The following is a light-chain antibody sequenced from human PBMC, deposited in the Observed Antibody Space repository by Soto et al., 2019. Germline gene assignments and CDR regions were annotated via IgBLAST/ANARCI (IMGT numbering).Light chain of an antibody. Sequence: ESVLTQSPATLSLSPGERATLSCRASQSVSSYLAWYQQKPGQAPRLLIYDASNRATGIPARFSGSGSGTDFTLTISSLEPEDFAVYYCQQRSNWTLLTLGGGTKVDNK. J-gene: IGKJ4*01. CDR3: QQRSNWTLLT. V-gene: IGKV3-11*01. CDR1: QSVSSY. CDR2: DAS.